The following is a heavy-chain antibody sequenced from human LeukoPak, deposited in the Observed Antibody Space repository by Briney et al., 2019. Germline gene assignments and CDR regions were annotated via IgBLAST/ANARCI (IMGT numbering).Heavy chain of an antibody. D-gene: IGHD3-22*01. CDR3: AKTRYYDSSGYYYQAFDM. V-gene: IGHV3-23*01. CDR2: ISGSGGST. CDR1: GFTFSSYA. J-gene: IGHJ3*02. Sequence: PGGSLRLSCAASGFTFSSYAMSWVRQAPGEGLEWVSAISGSGGSTYYADSVKGRFTISRDNSKNTLYLQMNSLRAEDTAVYYCAKTRYYDSSGYYYQAFDMWGQGTMVTVSS.